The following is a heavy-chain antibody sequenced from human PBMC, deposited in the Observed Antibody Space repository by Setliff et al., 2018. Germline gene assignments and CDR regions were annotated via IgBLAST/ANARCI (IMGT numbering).Heavy chain of an antibody. D-gene: IGHD2-2*01. J-gene: IGHJ4*02. CDR1: GHFLSSYG. Sequence: ASVKVSCKASGHFLSSYGVTWVRQAPGRGLQWMGWISVYTGNTNYAPKLQGRVTMTTDASTSTAYMELRGLTSDDTAVYYCSRLVRYCSRTTCQTASGAEVWGQGTLVTVSS. CDR3: SRLVRYCSRTTCQTASGAEV. CDR2: ISVYTGNT. V-gene: IGHV1-18*01.